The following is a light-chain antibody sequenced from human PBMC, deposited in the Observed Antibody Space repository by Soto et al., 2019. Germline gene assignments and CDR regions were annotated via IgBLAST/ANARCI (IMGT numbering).Light chain of an antibody. CDR2: EVT. J-gene: IGLJ3*02. V-gene: IGLV2-14*01. CDR1: SSDVGGYNY. CDR3: SSYTSSSIRV. Sequence: QSALTQPASVSGSPGQSITISCTGTSSDVGGYNYVSWYQHHPGKAPELMIYEVTNRPSGVSNRFSGSKSGNTASLTISGLQAEDEADYYCSSYTSSSIRVFGGGTKVTVL.